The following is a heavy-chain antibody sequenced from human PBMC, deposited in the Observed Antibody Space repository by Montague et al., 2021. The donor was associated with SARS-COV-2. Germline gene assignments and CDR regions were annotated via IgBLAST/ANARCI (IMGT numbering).Heavy chain of an antibody. V-gene: IGHV4-39*01. D-gene: IGHD6-13*01. CDR3: ARDSSSWYYWFDP. Sequence: SETLSLICTVSGGSISSSSYYWSWIRQPPGKGLEWIGSLYYTGSTYYNPSLKSRVTISVDTSKNQFSLKLSSVTAADTAVYYCARDSSSWYYWFDPWGQGTLVTVSS. CDR2: LYYTGST. CDR1: GGSISSSSYY. J-gene: IGHJ5*01.